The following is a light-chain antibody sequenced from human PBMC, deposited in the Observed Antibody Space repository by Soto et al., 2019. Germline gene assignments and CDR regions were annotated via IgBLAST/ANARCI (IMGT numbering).Light chain of an antibody. J-gene: IGKJ1*01. Sequence: EIVLTQSPITLSLSPGEGATLSCRASQSVRASYVAWYQQSPGQPPRLLIYDASTRAPGIPDRFSGSGSGTDFTLTIRRLEPEDFAVYYCQQYGTSTTFGQGAKVDI. CDR2: DAS. CDR1: QSVRASY. CDR3: QQYGTSTT. V-gene: IGKV3-20*01.